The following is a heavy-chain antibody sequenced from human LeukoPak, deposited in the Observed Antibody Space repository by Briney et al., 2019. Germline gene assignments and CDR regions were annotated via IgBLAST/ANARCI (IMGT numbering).Heavy chain of an antibody. CDR3: ARDLPSTTNWELDY. CDR1: GYTFAGYF. J-gene: IGHJ4*02. D-gene: IGHD1-26*01. Sequence: ASVKVSCKASGYTFAGYFIHWVRQAPGQGLEWMGRINPHSGVTEYAQKFQGRVTMSRDTSITTAYVEVSRLISDDTAVYYCARDLPSTTNWELDYWGQGTLVTVSS. V-gene: IGHV1-2*06. CDR2: INPHSGVT.